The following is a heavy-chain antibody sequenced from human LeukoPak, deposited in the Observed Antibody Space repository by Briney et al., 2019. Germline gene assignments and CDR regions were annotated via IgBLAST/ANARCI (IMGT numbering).Heavy chain of an antibody. J-gene: IGHJ4*02. CDR2: TLFNGTAT. D-gene: IGHD3-22*01. Sequence: GGSLRLSCAASGFTFSNSGMHWVRQAPGKGLEWVAYTLFNGTATYYADSVKGRFTISRDNSNNTLYLQMNSLRVEDTAVYYCAKDAYYDSSGYYPTYFDYWGQGTLVTVSS. V-gene: IGHV3-30*18. CDR1: GFTFSNSG. CDR3: AKDAYYDSSGYYPTYFDY.